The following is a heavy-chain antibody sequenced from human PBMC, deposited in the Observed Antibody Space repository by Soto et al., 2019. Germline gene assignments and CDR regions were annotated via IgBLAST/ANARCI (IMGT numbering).Heavy chain of an antibody. D-gene: IGHD3-10*01. CDR1: RFAFSSYA. J-gene: IGHJ6*02. V-gene: IGHV3-23*01. Sequence: GGSLSLSCADSRFAFSSYAMVRFRQAPGKGLRWGSGISVSGGSTCDADSVQRRFTTSRDNSKHARYLQMNSLRGEDTALYYCGKDWVGAPEAWGQGTTVTVSS. CDR3: GKDWVGAPEA. CDR2: ISVSGGST.